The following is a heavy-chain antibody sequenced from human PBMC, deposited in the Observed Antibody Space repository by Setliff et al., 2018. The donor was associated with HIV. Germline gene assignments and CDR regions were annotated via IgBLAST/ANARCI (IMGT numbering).Heavy chain of an antibody. CDR1: GGTFSSYA. D-gene: IGHD3-3*02. CDR3: ARGLGNFVPDLIGYFDY. CDR2: IIPILGPA. Sequence: GASVKVSCKASGGTFSSYAISWVRRAPGQGLEWMGGIIPILGPANYAQKFQGRVTITAGEYTTTSYMELRNLRSEDTAIYYCARGLGNFVPDLIGYFDYWGQGTLVTVSS. V-gene: IGHV1-69*13. J-gene: IGHJ4*02.